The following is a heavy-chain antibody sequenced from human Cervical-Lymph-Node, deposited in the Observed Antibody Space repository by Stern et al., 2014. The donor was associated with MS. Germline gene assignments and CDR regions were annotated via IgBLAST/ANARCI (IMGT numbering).Heavy chain of an antibody. J-gene: IGHJ4*02. CDR1: GGTFTSFA. CDR3: ARVGDHYDSSGYYYGY. V-gene: IGHV1-69*01. D-gene: IGHD3-22*01. Sequence: VQLEESGAEVKKPGSSVKVSCKASGGTFTSFAISWVRQAPGQGLEWMGGIIPIFGKATYAQKFRGRVPMTADQSTSTAYMDLSSLRSEDTAVYYCARVGDHYDSSGYYYGYWGQGTQVTVSS. CDR2: IIPIFGKA.